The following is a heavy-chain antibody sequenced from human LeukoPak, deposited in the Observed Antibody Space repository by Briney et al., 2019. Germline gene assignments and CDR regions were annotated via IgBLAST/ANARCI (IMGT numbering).Heavy chain of an antibody. CDR1: GFTFSSYS. J-gene: IGHJ4*02. CDR2: ISSSGTYI. V-gene: IGHV3-21*01. CDR3: VRDPDALDF. Sequence: GGSLRLSCAASGFTFSSYSMNWVPQAPGKGLEWVSFISSSGTYIYYADSMKGRFTISRDNAKNSLYLQMNSLRDEDTAVYYCVRDPDALDFWGQGTPVTVSS.